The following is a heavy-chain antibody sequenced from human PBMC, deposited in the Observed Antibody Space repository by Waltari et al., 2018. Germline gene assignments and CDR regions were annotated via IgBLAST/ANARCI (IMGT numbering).Heavy chain of an antibody. J-gene: IGHJ4*02. CDR2: IYPSGST. V-gene: IGHV4-61*02. CDR1: GGSISSGSYY. CDR3: ARAPISPGGYYDGFDY. D-gene: IGHD3-22*01. Sequence: QVQLQESGPGLVTPSQTLSLTCTVSGGSISSGSYYWSWIRQPAGTGLEWIGRIYPSGSTTHNPSLKSRVTISVDTSKNQFSLTLSSVTAADTAVYYCARAPISPGGYYDGFDYWGQGTLVTVSS.